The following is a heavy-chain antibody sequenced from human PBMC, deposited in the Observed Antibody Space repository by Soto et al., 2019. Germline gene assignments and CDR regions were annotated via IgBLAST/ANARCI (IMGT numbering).Heavy chain of an antibody. CDR2: IYYSGST. Sequence: SETLSLTCTVANGSLSSNNWSWIRQSPGKGLGWIGNIYYSGSTNYNPSLKSPLTMSVDTSKNQFTLKLSCVTAADTVDYFCATSCMVPVDIFDNLGQGTPVTVSS. J-gene: IGHJ4*02. D-gene: IGHD3-10*01. CDR1: NGSLSSNN. CDR3: ATSCMVPVDIFDN. V-gene: IGHV4-59*01.